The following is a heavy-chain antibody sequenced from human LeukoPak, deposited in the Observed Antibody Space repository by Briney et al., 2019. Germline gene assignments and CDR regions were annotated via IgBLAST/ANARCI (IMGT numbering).Heavy chain of an antibody. CDR1: GFTFSSYG. Sequence: GGSLRLSCAASGFTFSSYGMSWVRQAPGKGLEWVSAISGSGGSTYYADSVKGRFTISRDNSKNTLYLQMNSLRAEDTAVYYCAKDRQSWYYYDSSQDAFDIWGQGTMVTVSS. J-gene: IGHJ3*02. D-gene: IGHD3-22*01. CDR2: ISGSGGST. V-gene: IGHV3-23*01. CDR3: AKDRQSWYYYDSSQDAFDI.